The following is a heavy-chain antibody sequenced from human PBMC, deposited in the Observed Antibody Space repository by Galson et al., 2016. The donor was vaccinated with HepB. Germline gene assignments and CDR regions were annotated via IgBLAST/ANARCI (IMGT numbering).Heavy chain of an antibody. CDR1: GGSISSGGYY. V-gene: IGHV4-31*03. J-gene: IGHJ4*02. D-gene: IGHD1-1*01. CDR3: ARLPTVGTAHY. Sequence: LSLTCTVSGGSISSGGYYWSWIRQHPGKGLEWIGYIYYSGDTYYNPSLRSRATMSLDTSKNQFSLKLSSVTAADTAVYYCARLPTVGTAHYWGQGILVTVSS. CDR2: IYYSGDT.